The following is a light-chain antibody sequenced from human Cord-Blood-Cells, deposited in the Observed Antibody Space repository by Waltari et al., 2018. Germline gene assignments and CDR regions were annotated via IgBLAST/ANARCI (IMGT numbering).Light chain of an antibody. CDR3: QQYYSTPFT. V-gene: IGKV4-1*01. Sequence: DIVRTQSPDSLAVSLGERATINCKSSQSVLYSSNNKNYLAWYQQKPGKPPKLLIYWASTRESGVPDRFSGSGSGTDFTLTISSLQAEDVAVYYCQQYYSTPFTFGPGTKVDIK. CDR2: WAS. CDR1: QSVLYSSNNKNY. J-gene: IGKJ3*01.